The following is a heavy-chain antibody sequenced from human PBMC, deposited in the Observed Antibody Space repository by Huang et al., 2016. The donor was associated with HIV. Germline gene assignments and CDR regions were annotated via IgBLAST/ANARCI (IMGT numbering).Heavy chain of an antibody. CDR1: GGSIRNYY. CDR3: AREGNDVGGGFDH. Sequence: QVQLQESGPGLVKPAETLSLTCSVSGGSIRNYYWSWIRQPAGKGLEWIGRMYTSGTTNSNPSLRSRVTMSLDTSKNQCSLRLTSVTAADTAVYYCAREGNDVGGGFDHWGQGTLVTVSS. D-gene: IGHD3-10*02. CDR2: MYTSGTT. J-gene: IGHJ4*02. V-gene: IGHV4-4*07.